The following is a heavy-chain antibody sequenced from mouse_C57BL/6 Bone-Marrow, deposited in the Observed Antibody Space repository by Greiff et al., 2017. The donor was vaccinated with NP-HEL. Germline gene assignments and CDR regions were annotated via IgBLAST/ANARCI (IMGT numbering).Heavy chain of an antibody. CDR2: IDPSDSYT. Sequence: QVQLQQPGAELVMPGASVKLSCKASGYTFTSYWMHWVKQRPGQGLEWIGEIDPSDSYTNYNQKFQGKSTLTVDKSSSTAYMQRSSLTSEDSAVYYCAREDLLGAMDYWGQGTSVTVSS. J-gene: IGHJ4*01. D-gene: IGHD2-1*01. CDR3: AREDLLGAMDY. V-gene: IGHV1-69*01. CDR1: GYTFTSYW.